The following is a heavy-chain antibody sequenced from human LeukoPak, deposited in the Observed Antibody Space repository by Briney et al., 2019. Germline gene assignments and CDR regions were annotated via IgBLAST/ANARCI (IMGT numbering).Heavy chain of an antibody. D-gene: IGHD3-16*01. V-gene: IGHV4-59*01. CDR1: GGSISSYY. Sequence: SETLSLTCTVSGGSISSYYWSWIRQPPGKGLEWIGYIYYSGSTNYNPSLKSRVTISVDTSKNQFSLKLSSVTAADTAVYYCARGVWRPYYYGMDVWGQGTTVTVSS. CDR3: ARGVWRPYYYGMDV. J-gene: IGHJ6*02. CDR2: IYYSGST.